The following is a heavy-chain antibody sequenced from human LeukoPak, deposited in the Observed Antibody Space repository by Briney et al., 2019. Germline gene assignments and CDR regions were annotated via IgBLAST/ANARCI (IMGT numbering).Heavy chain of an antibody. D-gene: IGHD4-17*01. CDR3: ARDPNDYGDPYFDY. V-gene: IGHV3-69-1*02. CDR2: IYRGGDT. J-gene: IGHJ4*02. Sequence: GGSLRLSCAASEFSLSNVWMSWVRQAPGKGLEWVSIIYRGGDTYYADSVKGRFTISRDNARNSLYLQMDSLRAEDTAVYFCARDPNDYGDPYFDYWGQGTLVTVSS. CDR1: EFSLSNVW.